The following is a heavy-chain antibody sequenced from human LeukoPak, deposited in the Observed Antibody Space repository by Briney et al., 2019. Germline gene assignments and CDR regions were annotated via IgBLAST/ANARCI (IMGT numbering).Heavy chain of an antibody. CDR1: GGSFSGYY. Sequence: SETLSLTRAVYGGSFSGYYWSWIRQPPGKGLEWIGEINHSGSTNYNPSLKSRVTISVDTSKNQFSLKLSSVTAADTAVYYCARVNSVVVVAATGYYFDYWGQGTLVTVSS. CDR3: ARVNSVVVVAATGYYFDY. D-gene: IGHD2-15*01. J-gene: IGHJ4*02. CDR2: INHSGST. V-gene: IGHV4-34*01.